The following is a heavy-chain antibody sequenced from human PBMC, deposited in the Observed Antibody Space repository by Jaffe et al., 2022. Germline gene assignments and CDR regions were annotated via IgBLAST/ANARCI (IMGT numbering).Heavy chain of an antibody. V-gene: IGHV4-38-2*01. Sequence: QVQLQESGPGLVKPSETLSLTCAVSGYSISSGYYWGWIRQPPGKGLEWIGSIYHSGSTYYNPSLKSRVTISVDTSKNQFSLKLSSVTAADTAVYYCASAYGVGYFDYWGQGTLVTVSS. J-gene: IGHJ4*02. CDR1: GYSISSGYY. CDR2: IYHSGST. CDR3: ASAYGVGYFDY. D-gene: IGHD3-10*01.